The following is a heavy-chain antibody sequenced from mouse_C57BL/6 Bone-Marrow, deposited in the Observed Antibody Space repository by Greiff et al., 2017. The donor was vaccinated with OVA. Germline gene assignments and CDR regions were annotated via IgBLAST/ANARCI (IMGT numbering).Heavy chain of an antibody. Sequence: QVQLQQSGAELVRPGTSVKMSCKASGYTFTNYWIGWAKQRPGHGLEWIGDIYPGGGYTNYNEKFKGKATLTADKSSSTAYMQFSSLTSEDSAIYYCARSLGVTDWYCDDWGTGTTVTVSS. D-gene: IGHD2-2*01. J-gene: IGHJ1*03. V-gene: IGHV1-63*01. CDR2: IYPGGGYT. CDR1: GYTFTNYW. CDR3: ARSLGVTDWYCDD.